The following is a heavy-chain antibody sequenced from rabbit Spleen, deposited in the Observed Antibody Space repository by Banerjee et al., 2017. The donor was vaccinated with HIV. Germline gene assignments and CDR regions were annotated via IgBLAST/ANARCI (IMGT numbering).Heavy chain of an antibody. V-gene: IGHV1S43*01. CDR1: GFDFGRYY. D-gene: IGHD4-1*01. CDR2: IDPIFGIA. CDR3: ARVSESSGWGEDL. Sequence: QQQLEESGGGLVQPEGSLTLTCKASGFDFGRYYMSWVRQAPGKGLEWIGDIDPIFGIAVYASWVNGRFTISSHNAQNTLYLQLTSLTVADTATYFCARVSESSGWGEDLWGQGTLVTVS. J-gene: IGHJ4*01.